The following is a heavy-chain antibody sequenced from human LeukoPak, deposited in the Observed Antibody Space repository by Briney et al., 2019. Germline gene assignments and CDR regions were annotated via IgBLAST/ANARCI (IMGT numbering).Heavy chain of an antibody. D-gene: IGHD4-17*01. J-gene: IGHJ6*03. V-gene: IGHV4-34*01. CDR3: ASYSSDYAYYYNSREV. CDR2: INHSGGT. CDR1: GGSFSGYY. Sequence: SEKVSLTCAVYGGSFSGYYWRWLRQPPGKGLEWIGEINHSGGTNYNPSLKSRVTISVDTSKNQFPMMLSYLTAADTAVYYCASYSSDYAYYYNSREVWRGDTAVPVSS.